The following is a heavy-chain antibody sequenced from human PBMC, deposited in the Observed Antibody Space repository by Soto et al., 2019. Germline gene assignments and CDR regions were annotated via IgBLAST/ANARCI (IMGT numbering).Heavy chain of an antibody. CDR1: GYTFTRYG. CDR3: ARDWFGIDY. CDR2: INPYNGNT. D-gene: IGHD3-16*01. J-gene: IGHJ4*02. Sequence: QVQLVQSGAEVKKPGASVKVSFKASGYTFTRYGISWVRQAPGQGLEWMGWINPYNGNTNYAQKLQGRVTMTTDTSTNTANMELRSLRSDDTAVYYCARDWFGIDYWGQGTLVTVSS. V-gene: IGHV1-18*01.